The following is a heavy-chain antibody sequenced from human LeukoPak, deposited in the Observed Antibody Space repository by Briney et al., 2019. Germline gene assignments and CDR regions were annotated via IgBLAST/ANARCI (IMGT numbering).Heavy chain of an antibody. J-gene: IGHJ4*02. D-gene: IGHD7-27*01. CDR3: ARVELGSNFDY. Sequence: PSETLSLTCTVSGGSISSYYWSWIRQPAGKGLEWIGYIYYSGSTNYNPSLKSRVTISVDTSKNQFSLKLSSVTAADTAVYYCARVELGSNFDYWGQGTLVTVSS. V-gene: IGHV4-59*01. CDR2: IYYSGST. CDR1: GGSISSYY.